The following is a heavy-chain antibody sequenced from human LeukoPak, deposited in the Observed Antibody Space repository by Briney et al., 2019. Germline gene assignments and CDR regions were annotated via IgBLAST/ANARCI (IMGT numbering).Heavy chain of an antibody. CDR1: GFNFKTYA. J-gene: IGHJ6*03. CDR3: ARGRGDFWSGPMGYYYYYMDV. CDR2: IGSSGDRV. D-gene: IGHD3-3*01. Sequence: GGSLRLSCEASGFNFKTYAMTWVRQAPGKGLEWVSAIGSSGDRVYYADSLKGRFTTSRDNSKKTLFLQMNSLRAEDTAVYYCARGRGDFWSGPMGYYYYYMDVWGKGTTVTVSS. V-gene: IGHV3-23*01.